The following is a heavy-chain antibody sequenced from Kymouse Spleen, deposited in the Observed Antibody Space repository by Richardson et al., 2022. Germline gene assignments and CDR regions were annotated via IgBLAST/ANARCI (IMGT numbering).Heavy chain of an antibody. CDR1: GFTFSSYG. D-gene: IGHD6-6*01. V-gene: IGHV3-33*01. CDR3: ARVRGSSSSYYYYYGMDV. J-gene: IGHJ6*02. CDR2: IWYDGSNK. Sequence: QVQLVESGGGVVQPGRSLRLSCAASGFTFSSYGMHWVRQAPGKGLEWVAVIWYDGSNKYYADSVKGRFTISRDNSKNTLYLQMNSLRAEDTAVYYCARVRGSSSSYYYYYGMDVWGQGTTVTVSS.